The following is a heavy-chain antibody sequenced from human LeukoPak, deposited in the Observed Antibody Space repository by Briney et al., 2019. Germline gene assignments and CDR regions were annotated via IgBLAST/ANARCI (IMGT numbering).Heavy chain of an antibody. D-gene: IGHD3-3*01. CDR3: ASVLPAAIRVARRGFDY. J-gene: IGHJ4*02. Sequence: GSLRLSCAASGFTFSSYSPNWVRQAPGKGLEWVSSISSSSSYIYYADSVKGRFTISRDNAKNSLYLQMNSLRDEDTAVYYRASVLPAAIRVARRGFDYWGQGTLVTVSS. V-gene: IGHV3-21*01. CDR2: ISSSSSYI. CDR1: GFTFSSYS.